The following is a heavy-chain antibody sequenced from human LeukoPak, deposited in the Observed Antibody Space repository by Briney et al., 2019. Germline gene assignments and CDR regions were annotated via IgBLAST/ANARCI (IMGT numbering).Heavy chain of an antibody. CDR1: GGSIGTDF. Sequence: SETLSLTCTVSGGSIGTDFWSWIRQPPGKGLEWIGYIYYSGSSNYSPSLKSRATISVDTSKNQFSLRLRSVTASDTAVYYCARRTGSGWYGYFDLWGRGTLVTVSS. CDR2: IYYSGSS. J-gene: IGHJ2*01. D-gene: IGHD1-1*01. CDR3: ARRTGSGWYGYFDL. V-gene: IGHV4-59*08.